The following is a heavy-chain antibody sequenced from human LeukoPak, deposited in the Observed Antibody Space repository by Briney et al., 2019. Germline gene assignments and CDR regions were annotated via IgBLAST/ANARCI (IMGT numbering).Heavy chain of an antibody. Sequence: GASVKVSCKASGGTFSSYAISWVRQAPGQGLEWMGWINPNSGGTNYAQKFQGRVTMTRDTSISTAYMELSRLRSDDTAVYYCARQYYYDSSGPPDYWGQGTLVTVSS. D-gene: IGHD3-22*01. CDR1: GGTFSSYA. CDR2: INPNSGGT. CDR3: ARQYYYDSSGPPDY. V-gene: IGHV1-2*02. J-gene: IGHJ4*02.